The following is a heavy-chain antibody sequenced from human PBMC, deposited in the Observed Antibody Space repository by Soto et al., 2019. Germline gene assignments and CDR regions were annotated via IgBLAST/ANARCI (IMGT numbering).Heavy chain of an antibody. D-gene: IGHD2-2*01. Sequence: SETLSLTCTVSGGSISSGDYYWSWIRQPPGKGLEWIGYIYYSGSTYYNPSLKSRVTISVDTSKNQFSLKLSSVTAADTAVYYCAREFNSAAMFQDGDWFDPWGQGTLVTVS. V-gene: IGHV4-30-4*01. J-gene: IGHJ5*02. CDR3: AREFNSAAMFQDGDWFDP. CDR2: IYYSGST. CDR1: GGSISSGDYY.